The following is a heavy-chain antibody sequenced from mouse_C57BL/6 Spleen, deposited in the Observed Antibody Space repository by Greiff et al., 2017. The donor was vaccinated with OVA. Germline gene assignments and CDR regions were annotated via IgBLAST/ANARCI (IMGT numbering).Heavy chain of an antibody. D-gene: IGHD1-1*01. Sequence: EVQLQESGAELVRPGASVKLSCTASGFNIKDDYMHWVKQRPEQGLEWIGWIDPENGDTEYASKFQGKATITADTSSNTAYLQLSSLTSEDTAVYYCTLITTVVARLGYWGQGTTLTVSS. V-gene: IGHV14-4*01. CDR2: IDPENGDT. CDR3: TLITTVVARLGY. CDR1: GFNIKDDY. J-gene: IGHJ2*01.